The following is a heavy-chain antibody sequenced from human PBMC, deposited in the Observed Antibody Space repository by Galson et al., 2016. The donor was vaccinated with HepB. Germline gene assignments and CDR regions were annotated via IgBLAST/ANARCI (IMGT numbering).Heavy chain of an antibody. V-gene: IGHV3-7*04. CDR1: GFTFTRYA. CDR3: TREFDL. J-gene: IGHJ2*01. Sequence: SLRLSCAASGFTFTRYAMTWVRQAPGKGLEWLANIKKDGSEINYVDSVKGRFTISRDNAKNSLFLQMNTLRVEDTAVYYCTREFDLWGRGTRVTVSS. CDR2: IKKDGSEI.